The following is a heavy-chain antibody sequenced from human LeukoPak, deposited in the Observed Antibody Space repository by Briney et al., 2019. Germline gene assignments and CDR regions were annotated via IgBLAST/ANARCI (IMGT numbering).Heavy chain of an antibody. D-gene: IGHD6-13*01. CDR1: GGSFSSGSYY. V-gene: IGHV4-61*02. CDR2: IYTSGRT. J-gene: IGHJ5*02. CDR3: AGGGYPDWFDP. Sequence: SQTLSLTCTVSGGSFSSGSYYWSWIPQPAGKGLEWIGRIYTSGRTNYNPSLKSGVTISVDTSKNQFSLKLSSVTAADTAVYFCAGGGYPDWFDPWGQGTLVTVSS.